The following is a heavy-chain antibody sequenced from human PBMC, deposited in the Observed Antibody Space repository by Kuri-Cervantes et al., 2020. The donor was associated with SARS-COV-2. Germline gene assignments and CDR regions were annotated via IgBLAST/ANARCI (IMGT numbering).Heavy chain of an antibody. CDR2: ISYDGSNK. V-gene: IGHV3-30-3*01. CDR3: AKGIAVAGTGGFDY. CDR1: GFTFSSYA. J-gene: IGHJ4*02. D-gene: IGHD6-19*01. Sequence: LKISCAASGFTFSSYAMHWVRQAPGKGLEWVAVISYDGSNKYYADSVKGRFTISRDNSKNTLYLQMNSLRAEDTAVYYCAKGIAVAGTGGFDYWGQGTLVTVSS.